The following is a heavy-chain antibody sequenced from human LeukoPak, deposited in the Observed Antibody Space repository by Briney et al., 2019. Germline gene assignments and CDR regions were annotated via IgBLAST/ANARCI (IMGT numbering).Heavy chain of an antibody. V-gene: IGHV3-74*01. Sequence: GGSPRLSCAASGFTFSSYWMHWVRQAPGKGLVWVSRINTDGSSTSYADSVKGRFTISRDNAKNTLYLQMNSLRAEDTAVYYCARALPLYDFWSGYHGSSLGYWGQGTLVTVSS. CDR1: GFTFSSYW. D-gene: IGHD3-3*01. CDR2: INTDGSST. CDR3: ARALPLYDFWSGYHGSSLGY. J-gene: IGHJ4*02.